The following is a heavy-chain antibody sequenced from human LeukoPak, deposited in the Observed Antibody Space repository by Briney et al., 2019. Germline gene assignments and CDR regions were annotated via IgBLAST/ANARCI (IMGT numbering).Heavy chain of an antibody. V-gene: IGHV5-51*01. Sequence: GESLKISCQGSGYSFTSYWIGWVRQMPGKGLEWMGIIYPGDSDTRYSPSFQGQVTISADKSISTAYPQWSSLKASDTAMYYCARHAESGSYLFDYWGQGTLVTVSS. J-gene: IGHJ4*02. CDR1: GYSFTSYW. D-gene: IGHD1-26*01. CDR2: IYPGDSDT. CDR3: ARHAESGSYLFDY.